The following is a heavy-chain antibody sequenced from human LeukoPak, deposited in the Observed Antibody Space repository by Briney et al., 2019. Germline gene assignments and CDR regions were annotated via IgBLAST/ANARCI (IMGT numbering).Heavy chain of an antibody. V-gene: IGHV4-39*01. CDR3: ARLRERVDIVATTYFDY. Sequence: PSETLSLTCTVSGGSISSSSYYWGWIRQPPGKGLEWIGSIYYSGSTYYNPSLKSRVTISVDTSKNQFSLKLSSVTAADTAVYYCARLRERVDIVATTYFDYWGQGTLVTVSS. CDR1: GGSISSSSYY. D-gene: IGHD5-12*01. J-gene: IGHJ4*02. CDR2: IYYSGST.